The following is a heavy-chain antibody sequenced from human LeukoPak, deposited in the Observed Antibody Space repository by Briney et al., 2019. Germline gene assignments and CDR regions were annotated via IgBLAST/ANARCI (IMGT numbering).Heavy chain of an antibody. CDR2: IYYGGGT. CDR1: GGSISSDNFF. J-gene: IGHJ4*02. Sequence: SETLSLTCTVSGGSISSDNFFWGWIRQPPGKGLEWIGSIYYGGGTFYNPYLNSRLSMSIDTSKSQLSLKLSSVTAADTAVYYCARHYGDYQGFWNYWGQGTLVTVSS. V-gene: IGHV4-39*01. D-gene: IGHD4-17*01. CDR3: ARHYGDYQGFWNY.